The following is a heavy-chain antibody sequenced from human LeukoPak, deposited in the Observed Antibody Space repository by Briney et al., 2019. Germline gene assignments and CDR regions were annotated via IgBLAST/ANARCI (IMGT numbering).Heavy chain of an antibody. D-gene: IGHD3-10*01. CDR1: GFTFSFHD. CDR2: ISRSSGSI. V-gene: IGHV3-21*01. CDR3: VRDGSGRDY. J-gene: IGHJ4*02. Sequence: PGGSLRLSCAGSGFTFSFHDMHWVRQAPGKGLEWVSYISRSSGSIFYSGSVTGRFTISRDNPKNSLYLQMNSLRAEDTAVYYCVRDGSGRDYWGQGTLVTVSS.